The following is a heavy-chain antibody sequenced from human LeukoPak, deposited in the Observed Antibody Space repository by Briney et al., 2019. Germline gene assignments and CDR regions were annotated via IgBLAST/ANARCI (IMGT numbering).Heavy chain of an antibody. CDR3: ARDPSDLAVATSYFDY. V-gene: IGHV4-34*01. D-gene: IGHD6-19*01. CDR1: GGSFSGYY. Sequence: SETLSLTCAVYGGSFSGYYWSWIRQPPGKGLEWIGEINHSGSTNYNPSLKSRVTISVDTSKNQFSLKLSSVTAADTAVYYCARDPSDLAVATSYFDYWGQGTLVTVSS. CDR2: INHSGST. J-gene: IGHJ4*02.